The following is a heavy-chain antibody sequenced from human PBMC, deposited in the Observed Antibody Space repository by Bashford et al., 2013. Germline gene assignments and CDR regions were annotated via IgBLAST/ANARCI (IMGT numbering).Heavy chain of an antibody. D-gene: IGHD3-16*01. CDR1: GGSISSGGYS. V-gene: IGHV4-30-2*01. CDR2: IYHTGST. Sequence: TLSLTCAVSGGSISSGGYSWSWIRQPPGKGLEWIGYIYHTGSTSYNPSLKSRVTISVDTSKNQFSLEAELCEPAADTAVYYCAGGVDWFDPWGPGEPWVTVSS. J-gene: IGHJ5*02. CDR3: AGGVDWFDP.